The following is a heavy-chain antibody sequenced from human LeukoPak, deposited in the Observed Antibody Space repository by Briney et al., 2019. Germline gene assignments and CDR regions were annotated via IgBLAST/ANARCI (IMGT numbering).Heavy chain of an antibody. D-gene: IGHD5-24*01. V-gene: IGHV3-21*01. Sequence: PGGSLRLSCAASGFTFSSYSMNWVRQAPGKGLEWVSSISSSSIYIYHADSVKGRFTISRDNAKNSLYLQMNSLRAEDTAVYYCARPRGNVEMAAIPFDYWGQGTLVTVSS. CDR1: GFTFSSYS. CDR2: ISSSSIYI. CDR3: ARPRGNVEMAAIPFDY. J-gene: IGHJ4*02.